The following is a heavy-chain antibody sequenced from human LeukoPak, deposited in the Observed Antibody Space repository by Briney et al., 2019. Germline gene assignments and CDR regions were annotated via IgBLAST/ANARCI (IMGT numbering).Heavy chain of an antibody. CDR2: KWYDGSNK. CDR3: ARDTLDAFDI. Sequence: PGGSLRLSCAASGFTFSSYGMHWVRQAPGKGLEWVAVKWYDGSNKYYADSAKGRFTISRDNSKNTLYLQMNSLRAEDTAVYYCARDTLDAFDIWGQGTMVTVSS. J-gene: IGHJ3*02. CDR1: GFTFSSYG. V-gene: IGHV3-33*01.